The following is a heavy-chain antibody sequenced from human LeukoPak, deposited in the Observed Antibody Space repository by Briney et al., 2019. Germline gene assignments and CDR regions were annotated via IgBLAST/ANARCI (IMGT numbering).Heavy chain of an antibody. J-gene: IGHJ3*02. V-gene: IGHV4-30-4*01. D-gene: IGHD2-15*01. Sequence: PSETLSLTCTVSGASIRSGDYYWSWIRQPPGKGLEWIGYIYDSGSTYYNPSLKSRITISVDTPENRFSLKLSSVTATDTAVYYRARDCGGGSCYGAFDIWGQGTMVTVSS. CDR2: IYDSGST. CDR3: ARDCGGGSCYGAFDI. CDR1: GASIRSGDYY.